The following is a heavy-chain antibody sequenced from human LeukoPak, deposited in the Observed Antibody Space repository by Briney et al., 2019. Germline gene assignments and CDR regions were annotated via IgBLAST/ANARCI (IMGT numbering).Heavy chain of an antibody. V-gene: IGHV3-23*01. D-gene: IGHD2-15*01. J-gene: IGHJ4*02. Sequence: GGSLRLSCAASGFTFSSYGMSWVRQAPGKGLEWVSAISGSGGSTYYADSVKGRFTISRDNSKNTLYLQMNSLRAEDTAVYYCAKDRITYSSRPSGPFDYWGQGTLVTVSS. CDR2: ISGSGGST. CDR3: AKDRITYSSRPSGPFDY. CDR1: GFTFSSYG.